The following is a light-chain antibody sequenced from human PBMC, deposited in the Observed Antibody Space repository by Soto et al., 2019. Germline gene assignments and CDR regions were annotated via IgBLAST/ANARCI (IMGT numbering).Light chain of an antibody. CDR1: SSDVGSYNL. Sequence: QSALTQPASVSGSPGQSITISCTGTSSDVGSYNLVSWYQQHPGKAPKLMIYEGSKRPSGVSNRFSGSKSGNTASLTISGLQAEDEADYHCCSYAGSSTYVFGTGTKVT. V-gene: IGLV2-23*01. CDR3: CSYAGSSTYV. J-gene: IGLJ1*01. CDR2: EGS.